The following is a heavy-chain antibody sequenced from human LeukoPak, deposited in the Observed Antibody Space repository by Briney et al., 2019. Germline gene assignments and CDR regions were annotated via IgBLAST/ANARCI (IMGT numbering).Heavy chain of an antibody. CDR3: AGGFHYYDSSGYHIFDY. Sequence: ASVKVSCKASGGTFSSYAISWVRQAPGQRLEWMGGIIPIFGTANYAQKFQGRVTITTDESTSTAYMELSSLRSEDTAVYYCAGGFHYYDSSGYHIFDYWGQGTLVTVSS. CDR1: GGTFSSYA. V-gene: IGHV1-69*05. CDR2: IIPIFGTA. D-gene: IGHD3-22*01. J-gene: IGHJ4*02.